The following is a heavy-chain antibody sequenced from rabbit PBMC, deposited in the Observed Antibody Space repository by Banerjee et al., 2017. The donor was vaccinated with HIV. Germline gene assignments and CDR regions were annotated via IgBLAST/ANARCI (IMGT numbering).Heavy chain of an antibody. D-gene: IGHD1-1*01. CDR1: GFSFSSNW. J-gene: IGHJ4*01. Sequence: QEQLEESGGGLVQPEGSLTLTCTASGFSFSSNWICWVRQAPGKGLEWIGCIYTGSGNTYYASWAKGRFTISKTSSTTVTLQMTSLTAADTATYFCARGGDSSGCLNLWGPGTLVTVS. CDR2: IYTGSGNT. V-gene: IGHV1S45*01. CDR3: ARGGDSSGCLNL.